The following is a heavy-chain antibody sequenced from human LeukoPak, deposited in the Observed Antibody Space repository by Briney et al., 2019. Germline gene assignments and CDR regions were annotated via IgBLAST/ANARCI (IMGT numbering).Heavy chain of an antibody. CDR3: ARGNYDFWSGYGPNYYMDV. D-gene: IGHD3-3*01. CDR2: IIPIFGTA. V-gene: IGHV1-69*06. Sequence: ASVKVSCKASGGTFSSYSISWVRQAPGQGLEWMGRIIPIFGTANYAQKFQGRVTITADKSTSTAYMELSSLRSEDTAVYYCARGNYDFWSGYGPNYYMDVWGKGTTVTVSS. J-gene: IGHJ6*03. CDR1: GGTFSSYS.